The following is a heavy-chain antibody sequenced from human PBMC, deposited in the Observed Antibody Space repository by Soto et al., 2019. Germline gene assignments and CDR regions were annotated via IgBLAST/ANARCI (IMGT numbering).Heavy chain of an antibody. D-gene: IGHD6-19*01. CDR2: IIPIFGTA. CDR1: GGTFSSYA. J-gene: IGHJ3*02. CDR3: ARDQDTYSSGWYSAFDI. V-gene: IGHV1-69*13. Sequence: SVKVSCKASGGTFSSYAISWVRQAPGQGLEWMGGIIPIFGTANYAQKFQGRVTITADESTSTAYMELSSLRSEDTAVYYCARDQDTYSSGWYSAFDIWGQGTMVTVSS.